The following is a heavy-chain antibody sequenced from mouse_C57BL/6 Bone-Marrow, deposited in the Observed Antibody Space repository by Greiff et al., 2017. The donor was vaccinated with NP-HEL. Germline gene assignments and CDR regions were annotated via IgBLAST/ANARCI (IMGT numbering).Heavy chain of an antibody. J-gene: IGHJ3*01. V-gene: IGHV1-5*01. D-gene: IGHD2-1*01. Sequence: VQLQQSGTVLARPGASVKMSCKTSGYTFTSYWMHWVKQRPGQGLEWIGAIYPGNGDTSYNQKFKGKAKLTAVTSASTAYMGLSSLTTEDSAVDSCTTYGKPPFAYWGQGTLVTVSA. CDR2: IYPGNGDT. CDR3: TTYGKPPFAY. CDR1: GYTFTSYW.